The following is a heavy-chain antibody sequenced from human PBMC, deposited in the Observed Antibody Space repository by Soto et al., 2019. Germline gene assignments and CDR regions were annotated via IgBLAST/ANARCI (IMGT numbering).Heavy chain of an antibody. CDR1: GGTFSNDA. J-gene: IGHJ6*02. Sequence: QEQLVQAGAEVKKPGSSVRISCRASGGTFSNDAVSWVRQAPGQGLQWMGGIIPISGTTHYAQKFQGRVTITADESTATAYMELRSVTSEDTAVYYCATGLRTGNYGMDVWGQGTAVTVSS. CDR3: ATGLRTGNYGMDV. D-gene: IGHD3-10*01. V-gene: IGHV1-69*01. CDR2: IIPISGTT.